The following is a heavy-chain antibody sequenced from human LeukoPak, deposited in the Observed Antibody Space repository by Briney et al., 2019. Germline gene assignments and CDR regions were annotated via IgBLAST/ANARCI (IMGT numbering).Heavy chain of an antibody. CDR3: ARRKIGVTMIGVAKGWFDP. D-gene: IGHD3-22*01. J-gene: IGHJ5*02. CDR1: GGSISSSSYY. Sequence: SSETLSLTCTVSGGSISSSSYYWSWIRQPPGKGLEWIGEINHSGSTNYNPSLKSRVTISVDTSKNQFSLKLSSVTAADTAVYYCARRKIGVTMIGVAKGWFDPWGQGTLVTVSS. CDR2: INHSGST. V-gene: IGHV4-39*07.